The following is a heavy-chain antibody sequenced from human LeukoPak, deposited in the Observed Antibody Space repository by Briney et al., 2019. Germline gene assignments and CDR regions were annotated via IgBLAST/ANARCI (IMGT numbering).Heavy chain of an antibody. Sequence: GGSLRLSCLTSGFTLSTNAMSWVRQAPGKGLEWISGISGSGASTYYANSVKGRFTISRDDSRNTLYLQMNSLRAEDTAVYYCARDPGTYYGMDVWGQGTTVTVSS. CDR1: GFTLSTNA. V-gene: IGHV3-23*01. CDR2: ISGSGAST. D-gene: IGHD1-7*01. J-gene: IGHJ6*02. CDR3: ARDPGTYYGMDV.